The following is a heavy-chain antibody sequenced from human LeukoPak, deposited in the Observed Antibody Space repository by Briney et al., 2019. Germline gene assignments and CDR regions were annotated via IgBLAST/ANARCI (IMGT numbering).Heavy chain of an antibody. Sequence: SETLSLTCTVSGGSISSYYWSWIRQPPGKGLEWIGYIYYSGSTNYNPSLKSRVTISVDTSKNQFSLKLSSVTAADTAVYYCARGRPGYNYYDSSGYTYWFDPWGQGTLVTVSS. J-gene: IGHJ5*02. CDR3: ARGRPGYNYYDSSGYTYWFDP. CDR1: GGSISSYY. CDR2: IYYSGST. V-gene: IGHV4-59*12. D-gene: IGHD3-22*01.